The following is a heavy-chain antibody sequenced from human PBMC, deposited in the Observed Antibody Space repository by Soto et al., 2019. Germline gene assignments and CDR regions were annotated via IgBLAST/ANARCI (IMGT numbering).Heavy chain of an antibody. D-gene: IGHD1-26*01. CDR3: TMMGDPPFDC. J-gene: IGHJ4*02. V-gene: IGHV3-74*01. CDR2: INGDGGTT. Sequence: EVQLVESGGGLVQPGGSLRLSCAASGFTFSSYWMHWVRQAPGKGLVWVSRINGDGGTTDYADSVKGRFTISRDNATNTQYLQMPCLSGQDTAVYYWTMMGDPPFDCWGQGPLVTVSS. CDR1: GFTFSSYW.